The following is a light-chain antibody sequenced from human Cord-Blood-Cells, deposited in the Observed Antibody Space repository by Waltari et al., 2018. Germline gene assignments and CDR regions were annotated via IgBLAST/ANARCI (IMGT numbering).Light chain of an antibody. Sequence: DIVMTQSPASPAVSLGARATTNSKSRQRVLYSSNNKNYLAWYQQKPGQPPKLLIYWASTREAGVPDRFSGSGSGTDFTLTISSLQAEDVAVYYCQQYDSTPLTFGGGTKVEIK. CDR1: QRVLYSSNNKNY. CDR2: WAS. V-gene: IGKV4-1*01. CDR3: QQYDSTPLT. J-gene: IGKJ4*01.